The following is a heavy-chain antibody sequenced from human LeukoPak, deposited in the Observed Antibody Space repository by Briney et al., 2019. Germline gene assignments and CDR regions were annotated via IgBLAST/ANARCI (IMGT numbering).Heavy chain of an antibody. CDR2: IYYSGST. J-gene: IGHJ4*02. CDR3: ASHYGPYYFDY. Sequence: SETLSLTCTVSGGSISSYYWSWLRQPPGKGLEWIGYIYYSGSTNYNPSLKSRVTISVDTSKNQFSLKLSSVTAADTAVYYCASHYGPYYFDYWGQGTLVTVSS. D-gene: IGHD4-17*01. CDR1: GGSISSYY. V-gene: IGHV4-59*08.